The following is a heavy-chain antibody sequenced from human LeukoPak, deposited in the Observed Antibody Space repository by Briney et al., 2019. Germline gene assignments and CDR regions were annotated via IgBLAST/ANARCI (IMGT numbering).Heavy chain of an antibody. D-gene: IGHD1-26*01. V-gene: IGHV4-61*02. CDR2: MYNSGST. CDR3: AQWDGRWEGNWFDP. CDR1: GGSISSGNYY. Sequence: SQTLSLTCTVSGGSISSGNYYWSWIRQAAGKGLEWIGRMYNSGSTNYKHSLKSRVTISVDRSKNQFSLKLSSVTGADTAVYYCAQWDGRWEGNWFDPWGEGTLVTVSS. J-gene: IGHJ5*02.